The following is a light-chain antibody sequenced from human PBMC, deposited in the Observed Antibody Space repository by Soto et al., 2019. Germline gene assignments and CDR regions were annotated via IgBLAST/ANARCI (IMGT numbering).Light chain of an antibody. J-gene: IGKJ1*01. CDR3: QQYGSSSVA. V-gene: IGKV3-20*01. CDR2: GAS. Sequence: EIVLTQSPGTLSLSPGEIATLSCSASRSVSSNYLAWYQQKPGQAPRLLIYGASSRATGIPDRFSGSGSGTDFTLTISRLEPEDFAVYYCQQYGSSSVAFGQGTKVDIK. CDR1: RSVSSNY.